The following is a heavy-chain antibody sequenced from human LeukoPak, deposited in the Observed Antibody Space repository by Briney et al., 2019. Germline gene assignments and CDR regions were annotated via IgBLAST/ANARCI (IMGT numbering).Heavy chain of an antibody. CDR1: GFTFSSSA. Sequence: GGSLRLSCATSGFTFSSSAMHWVRQAPGKGLEWVSLISGDGGSTYYTDSVKGRFTISRDNSKNSLYLQMNSLRTEDTALYYCAKDSSSWYHYWGQGTRVTVSS. V-gene: IGHV3-43*02. CDR3: AKDSSSWYHY. CDR2: ISGDGGST. D-gene: IGHD6-13*01. J-gene: IGHJ4*02.